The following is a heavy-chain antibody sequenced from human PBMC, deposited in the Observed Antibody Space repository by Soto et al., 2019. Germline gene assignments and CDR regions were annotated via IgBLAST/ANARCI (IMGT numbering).Heavy chain of an antibody. Sequence: PGGSLRLSCVASGFSFSTYWMSWVRQAPGKGLEWVASINTDGSEKDFDDSVKGQFTVSRDNGQNSLFLQMNNLRAEDTAVYYCVRGRGNSIGWRLWGQGTPVTGSS. D-gene: IGHD5-18*01. V-gene: IGHV3-7*01. J-gene: IGHJ1*01. CDR1: GFSFSTYW. CDR3: VRGRGNSIGWRL. CDR2: INTDGSEK.